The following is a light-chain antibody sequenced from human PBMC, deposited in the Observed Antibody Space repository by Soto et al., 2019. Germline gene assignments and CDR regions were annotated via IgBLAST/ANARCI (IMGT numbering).Light chain of an antibody. CDR1: QSISRG. CDR2: DAS. CDR3: QQYNTYSKT. J-gene: IGKJ1*01. Sequence: DMHITHSPSTLSASVVYGFKITSRASQSISRGLAWYQQKPGKAPKILISDASSLESGVLSRFSGSGSGTEFTLTISSLQPDDFATYYCQQYNTYSKTFGQGTKV. V-gene: IGKV1-5*01.